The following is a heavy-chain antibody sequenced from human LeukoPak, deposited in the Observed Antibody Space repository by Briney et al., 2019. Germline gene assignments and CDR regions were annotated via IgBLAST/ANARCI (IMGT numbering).Heavy chain of an antibody. CDR1: GFTFSSYA. J-gene: IGHJ3*02. D-gene: IGHD1-26*01. V-gene: IGHV3-23*01. Sequence: PGGSLRLSCAASGFTFSSYAMNWVRQAPGKGLEWVSIVSGSGDTTFYADSVKGRFTISRDNSKNTLYLQMSSLRAEDTAVYYCAKKVGGIYAFDMWGQGTMVTVSS. CDR3: AKKVGGIYAFDM. CDR2: VSGSGDTT.